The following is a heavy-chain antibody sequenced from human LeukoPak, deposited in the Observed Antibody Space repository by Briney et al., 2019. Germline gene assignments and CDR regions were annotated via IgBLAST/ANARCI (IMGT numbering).Heavy chain of an antibody. CDR2: IRRGSNSYTT. CDR3: TRDRGDSINTAFDI. CDR1: GFTFSDYI. V-gene: IGHV3-72*01. J-gene: IGHJ3*02. Sequence: QPGGSLRLSCAASGFTFSDYILDWVRQAPGKGLEWVGRIRRGSNSYTTEYAASVKARFIISRDDSQNSLFLHMYSLKTEDTAVYYCTRDRGDSINTAFDIWGRGTMVTVSS. D-gene: IGHD3-22*01.